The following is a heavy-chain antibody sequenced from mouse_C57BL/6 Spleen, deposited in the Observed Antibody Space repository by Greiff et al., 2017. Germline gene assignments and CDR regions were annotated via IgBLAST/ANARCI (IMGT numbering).Heavy chain of an antibody. Sequence: QVQLQQPGTELVKPGASVKLSCKASGYTFTSYWIHWVKQRPGQGLEWIGNINPSNGGTNYNEKFKSKATLTVDKSSSTAYMQLSSLTSEDSAVYYCARPTGGSSYVAYWGQGTLVTVSA. D-gene: IGHD1-1*01. CDR3: ARPTGGSSYVAY. CDR2: INPSNGGT. J-gene: IGHJ3*01. CDR1: GYTFTSYW. V-gene: IGHV1-53*01.